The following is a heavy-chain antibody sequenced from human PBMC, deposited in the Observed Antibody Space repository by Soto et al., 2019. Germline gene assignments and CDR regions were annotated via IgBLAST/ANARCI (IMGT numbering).Heavy chain of an antibody. CDR1: GGSISSSSYY. CDR3: ARHTPAISISDH. Sequence: ASDTLSLTCTVSGGSISSSSYYWGWIRQPPGKGLEWIGSIYYSGSTYYNPSLKSRVTISVDTSKNQFSLKLSSVTAADTAVYYCARHTPAISISDHWGQGTLVIVSS. V-gene: IGHV4-39*01. D-gene: IGHD2-15*01. CDR2: IYYSGST. J-gene: IGHJ4*02.